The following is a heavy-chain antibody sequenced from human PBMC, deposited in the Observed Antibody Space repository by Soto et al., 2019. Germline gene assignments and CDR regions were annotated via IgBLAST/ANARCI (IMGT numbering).Heavy chain of an antibody. CDR1: GYTXSDFD. CDR3: ARGNPFNYAGFDV. V-gene: IGHV1-8*01. CDR2: MNAKSGDT. J-gene: IGHJ6*02. D-gene: IGHD3-16*01. Sequence: QAHLEQSGAEVKRPGASVKVSCKASGYTXSDFDINXXRXXSXQXPEWMGWMNAKSGDTFFAQRFQGKFNMTWDTSLSTAYMEVGSLTSDDTAMYYCARGNPFNYAGFDVWGQGTTVAVSS.